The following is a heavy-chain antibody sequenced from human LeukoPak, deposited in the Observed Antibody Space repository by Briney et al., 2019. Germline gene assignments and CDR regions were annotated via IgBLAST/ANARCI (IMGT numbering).Heavy chain of an antibody. D-gene: IGHD3-10*01. CDR2: ISSSSSTI. CDR3: AKRVNSLGGYFDY. CDR1: GFTFSSYS. Sequence: GGSLRLSCAASGFTFSSYSRNWVRQAPGKGLEWVSYISSSSSTIYYADSVKGRFTISRDNSKNTLYLQMNSLRAEDTAVYYCAKRVNSLGGYFDYWGQGTLVTVSS. V-gene: IGHV3-48*01. J-gene: IGHJ4*02.